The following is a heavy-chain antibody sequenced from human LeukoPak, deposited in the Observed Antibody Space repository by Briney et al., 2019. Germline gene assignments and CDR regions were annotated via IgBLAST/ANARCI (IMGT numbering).Heavy chain of an antibody. CDR1: GFTFSSYS. CDR3: ARDPQWLVYYYYYYGMDV. D-gene: IGHD6-19*01. V-gene: IGHV3-21*01. J-gene: IGHJ6*02. Sequence: GSLRLPCAASGFTFSSYSMNWVRQAPGKGLEWVSSISSSSSYIYYADSVKGRFTISRDNAKNSLYLQMNSLRAEDTAVYYCARDPQWLVYYYYYYGMDVWGQGTTVTVSS. CDR2: ISSSSSYI.